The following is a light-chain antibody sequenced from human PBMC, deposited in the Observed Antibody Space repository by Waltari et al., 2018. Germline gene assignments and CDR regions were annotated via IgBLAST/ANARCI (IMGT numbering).Light chain of an antibody. Sequence: QSALTQPPSASGSPGQSVTISCTGTSSDVGAYNYVSWNQQHPGKAPKLMIYEVTKRPSGVPDRFSASKSGNTASLTVSGLQAEDEADYYCSSYAGNNNCVFGTGTKVTVL. J-gene: IGLJ1*01. CDR1: SSDVGAYNY. CDR2: EVT. CDR3: SSYAGNNNCV. V-gene: IGLV2-8*01.